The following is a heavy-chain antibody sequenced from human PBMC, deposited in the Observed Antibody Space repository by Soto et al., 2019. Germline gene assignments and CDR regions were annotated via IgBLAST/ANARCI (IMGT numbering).Heavy chain of an antibody. CDR1: GFTFSSYA. V-gene: IGHV3-23*01. D-gene: IGHD6-19*01. CDR2: ISGSGGST. J-gene: IGHJ4*02. CDR3: AKEWIAEAGTPYYFDY. Sequence: PGGSLRLSCAASGFTFSSYAMSWVRQAPGKGLEWVSAISGSGGSTYYADSVKGRFTISRDNSKNTLYLQMNSLRAEDTAVYYCAKEWIAEAGTPYYFDYWGQGTLVTVSS.